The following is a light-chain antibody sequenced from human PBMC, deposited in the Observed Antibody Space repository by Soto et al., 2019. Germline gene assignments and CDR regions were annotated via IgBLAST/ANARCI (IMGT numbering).Light chain of an antibody. CDR2: EGS. CDR1: SSDVGSYNL. Sequence: QSVLTQPASVSGSPGQSITISCTGTSSDVGSYNLVSWYQQHPGNAPKLMIYEGSKRPSGVSNRFFGSKSGNTASMTISGLQAEDEADYYCCSFARGSTLVFGGGTKVTVL. CDR3: CSFARGSTLV. J-gene: IGLJ3*02. V-gene: IGLV2-23*01.